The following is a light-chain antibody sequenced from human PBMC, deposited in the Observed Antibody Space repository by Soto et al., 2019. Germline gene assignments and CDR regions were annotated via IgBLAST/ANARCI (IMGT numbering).Light chain of an antibody. V-gene: IGLV1-44*01. Sequence: QSVLTQPPSTSGTPGQRVTISCSGSSSNIGSNTVSWCQQLPGTAPKPLIYNNNQRPSGVPDRFSGSKSGTSASLAISGLQSEDEAAYYCSSYTSSNTVLFGGGTKVTVL. CDR1: SSNIGSNT. CDR3: SSYTSSNTVL. J-gene: IGLJ2*01. CDR2: NNN.